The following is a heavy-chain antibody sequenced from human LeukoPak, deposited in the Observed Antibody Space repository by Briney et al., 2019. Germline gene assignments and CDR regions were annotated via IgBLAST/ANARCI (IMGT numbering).Heavy chain of an antibody. J-gene: IGHJ4*02. CDR3: ARDWGYDSSGYPDY. Sequence: GGSLRLSCAASGFTFSSYGMHWVRQAPGKGLEWVAVIWYDGSNKYYADSVKGRFTISRDNSKSTLYLQMNSLRAEDTAVYYCARDWGYDSSGYPDYWGQGTLVTVSS. CDR1: GFTFSSYG. CDR2: IWYDGSNK. V-gene: IGHV3-33*01. D-gene: IGHD3-22*01.